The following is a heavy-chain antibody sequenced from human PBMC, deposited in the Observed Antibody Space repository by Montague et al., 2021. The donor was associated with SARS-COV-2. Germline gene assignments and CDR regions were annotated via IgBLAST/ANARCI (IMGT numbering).Heavy chain of an antibody. CDR1: GFTFSSYG. V-gene: IGHV3-33*06. D-gene: IGHD5-18*01. CDR2: IWYDGSNK. J-gene: IGHJ4*02. Sequence: SLRLSCAASGFTFSSYGMHWVRQAPGKGLEWVAVIWYDGSNKYYADSVKGRFTISRDNSKNTLYLQMNSLRAEDTAVYYCAKPGHSYGYPIAYFDYWGQGTTVTVSS. CDR3: AKPGHSYGYPIAYFDY.